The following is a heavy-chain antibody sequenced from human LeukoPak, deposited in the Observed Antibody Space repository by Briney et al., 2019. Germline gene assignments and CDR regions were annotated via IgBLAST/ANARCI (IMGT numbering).Heavy chain of an antibody. J-gene: IGHJ3*02. CDR1: GYTFTANY. V-gene: IGHV1-2*02. Sequence: ASVKVSCKASGYTFTANYMHWVRQAPGQGLEWMGWINPNSGGTNYAQKFQGRVTMTRDTSISTAYMELSRLTSDDTAVYYCARHYPKNSGWNCAFDIWGQGTMVTVPS. CDR3: ARHYPKNSGWNCAFDI. D-gene: IGHD6-19*01. CDR2: INPNSGGT.